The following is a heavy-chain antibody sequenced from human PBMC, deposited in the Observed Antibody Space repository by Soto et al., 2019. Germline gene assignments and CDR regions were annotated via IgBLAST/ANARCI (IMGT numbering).Heavy chain of an antibody. CDR3: ARAEDGYNYGDY. CDR2: INHSGST. CDR1: GGSFTGHY. V-gene: IGHV4-34*01. D-gene: IGHD5-12*01. J-gene: IGHJ4*02. Sequence: QVQLQQWGAGLLKPSETLSLTCAVYGGSFTGHYWSWIRQSPGKGLEWIGEINHSGSTNYNPSLKSRVTISVDTSKNQLSLKLSSVTAADTAVYYCARAEDGYNYGDYWGQGTLVTVSS.